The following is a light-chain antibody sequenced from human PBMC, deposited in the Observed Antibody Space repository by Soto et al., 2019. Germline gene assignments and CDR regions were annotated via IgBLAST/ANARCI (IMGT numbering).Light chain of an antibody. Sequence: EIVLTQSPGTLSLSPGERATLSCRASQSVSSTYLAWYQQRPGQAPRLLIYGASSRATGIPDRFSGSGSGTDFTLIISRLEPEDFAAYYFQHYGTSPPLYTFGQGTKLEI. CDR2: GAS. V-gene: IGKV3-20*01. J-gene: IGKJ2*01. CDR3: QHYGTSPPLYT. CDR1: QSVSSTY.